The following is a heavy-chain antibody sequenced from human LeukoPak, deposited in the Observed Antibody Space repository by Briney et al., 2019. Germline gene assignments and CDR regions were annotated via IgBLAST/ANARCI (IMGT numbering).Heavy chain of an antibody. J-gene: IGHJ3*02. CDR2: ISYDGSNT. D-gene: IGHD6-13*01. Sequence: GGSLRLSCAASGFTFSSYGMHWVRQAPGKGLEWVAVISYDGSNTYYADSVKGRFTISRDNSKNTLYLQMNSLRGEDTAVYYCVKEAAAGSAFDISGQGTMVTVSS. CDR1: GFTFSSYG. CDR3: VKEAAAGSAFDI. V-gene: IGHV3-30*18.